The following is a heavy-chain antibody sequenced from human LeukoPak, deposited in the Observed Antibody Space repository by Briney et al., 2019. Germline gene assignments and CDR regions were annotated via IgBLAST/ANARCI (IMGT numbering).Heavy chain of an antibody. CDR1: GFTFSTYW. CDR3: ARDQGLMVY. Sequence: GGSLRLSCGASGFTFSTYWMAWVRQAPGKGLEWVANIKQDGSEKYYVDSVKGRFTISRDIAKNSLYLHMNSLRAEDTAVYYCARDQGLMVYWGQGTLVTVSS. CDR2: IKQDGSEK. V-gene: IGHV3-7*04. D-gene: IGHD2-8*01. J-gene: IGHJ4*02.